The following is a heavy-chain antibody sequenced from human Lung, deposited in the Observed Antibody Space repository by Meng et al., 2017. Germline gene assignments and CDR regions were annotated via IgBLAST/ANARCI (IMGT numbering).Heavy chain of an antibody. CDR1: NYKLGSYG. D-gene: IGHD2-8*01. J-gene: IGHJ4*02. Sequence: QVQLVQSAAELNEPGASVRVSCKGSNYKLGSYGMGWVRQAPGQGREWMGWISGYNGNAVYGARFQGRVTMETDTSTNTASMELWSLRSDDTAVYFCARLLKGSAYFDHWGQGTLVTVSS. CDR3: ARLLKGSAYFDH. CDR2: ISGYNGNA. V-gene: IGHV1-18*01.